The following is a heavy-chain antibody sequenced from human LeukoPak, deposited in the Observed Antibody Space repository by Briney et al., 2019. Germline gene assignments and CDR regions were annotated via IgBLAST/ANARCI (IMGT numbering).Heavy chain of an antibody. CDR2: INPNSGGT. CDR1: GYTFTDYY. V-gene: IGHV1-2*04. CDR3: ARGLTAASYFDY. D-gene: IGHD5-18*01. J-gene: IGHJ4*02. Sequence: ASVKVSCKASGYTFTDYYMHWVRQAPGQGLEWMGWINPNSGGTNYAQKFQGWVTMTRDTSISTAYMELSRLRSDDTAVYYCARGLTAASYFDYWGQGTLVTVSS.